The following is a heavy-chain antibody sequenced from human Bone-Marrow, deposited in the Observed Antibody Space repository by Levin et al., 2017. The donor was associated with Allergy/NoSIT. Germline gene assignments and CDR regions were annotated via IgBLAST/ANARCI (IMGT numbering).Heavy chain of an antibody. CDR1: KFSFRSYW. D-gene: IGHD2-2*01. CDR3: VTVPAASEWFDP. Sequence: GGSLRLSCTASKFSFRSYWMNWVRQAPGQGLEWVASIHPHGSETYYVDSVKGRFTISRDDAENSLYLQLNSLRVEDTALYYCVTVPAASEWFDPWGQGTLVTVSS. V-gene: IGHV3-7*01. CDR2: IHPHGSET. J-gene: IGHJ5*02.